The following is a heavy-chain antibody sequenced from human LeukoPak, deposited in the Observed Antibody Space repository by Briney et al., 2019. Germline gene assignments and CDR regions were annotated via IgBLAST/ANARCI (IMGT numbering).Heavy chain of an antibody. CDR2: IIPIFGTA. J-gene: IGHJ3*02. D-gene: IGHD2-21*01. Sequence: GASVKVSCKASGGTFSSYAISWVRQAPGQGLEWMGGIIPIFGTANYAQKLQGRVTMTTDTSTSTAYMELRSLRSDDTAVYYCARDVGYNPRVVAFDIWGQGTMVTVSS. V-gene: IGHV1-69*05. CDR3: ARDVGYNPRVVAFDI. CDR1: GGTFSSYA.